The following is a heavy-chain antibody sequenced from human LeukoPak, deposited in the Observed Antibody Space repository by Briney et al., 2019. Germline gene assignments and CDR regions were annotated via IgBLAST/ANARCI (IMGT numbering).Heavy chain of an antibody. Sequence: ASVKVSCKASGYTFTSYGISWVRQAPGQGLEWMGWISAYNGNTNYAQKFQGRVTMTRDTSTSTVYMELSSLRSEDTAVYYCARSGIDSPDYWGQGTLVTVSS. J-gene: IGHJ4*02. V-gene: IGHV1-18*01. CDR3: ARSGIDSPDY. CDR1: GYTFTSYG. CDR2: ISAYNGNT.